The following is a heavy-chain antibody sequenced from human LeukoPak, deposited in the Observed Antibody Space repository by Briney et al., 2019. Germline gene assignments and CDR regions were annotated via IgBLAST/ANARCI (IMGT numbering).Heavy chain of an antibody. Sequence: GGSLRLSCIASGFAFDEHGMSWVRQVPGKGLAWVSGINWSGGSTGYADPLRGRFTISRDNAKNSLYLQMDSLRAEDTALYYCARAPITSPFYFDYWGQGTLVTVSS. J-gene: IGHJ4*02. V-gene: IGHV3-20*04. CDR3: ARAPITSPFYFDY. D-gene: IGHD2-2*01. CDR2: INWSGGST. CDR1: GFAFDEHG.